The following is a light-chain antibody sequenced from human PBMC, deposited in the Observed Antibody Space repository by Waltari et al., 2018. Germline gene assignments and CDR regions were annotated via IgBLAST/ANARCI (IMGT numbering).Light chain of an antibody. CDR3: SSYTSSSTSYV. Sequence: QSALTQPASVSGSPGQSITISCTGTSSDVGGYNYVSWYQQHPGKAPKLMIYDVSNRPSGVSNRFSVSTSGNTASLTISGLQAEDEADYYCSSYTSSSTSYVFGTGTKVTVL. V-gene: IGLV2-14*01. CDR1: SSDVGGYNY. CDR2: DVS. J-gene: IGLJ1*01.